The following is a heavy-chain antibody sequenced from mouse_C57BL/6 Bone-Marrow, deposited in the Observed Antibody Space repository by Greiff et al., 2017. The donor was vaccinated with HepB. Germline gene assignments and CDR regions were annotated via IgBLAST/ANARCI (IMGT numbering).Heavy chain of an antibody. Sequence: QVQLQQSGAELVKPGASVKISCKASGYAFRSSWLNWVNQRPGKGLDWIGQIYPGDGDTNYNGKFKGKATLTAAKSSSTAYMQLSSLTSEDSAVYFCARYDYGSSYGYWYFDVWGTGTTVTVSS. J-gene: IGHJ1*03. D-gene: IGHD1-1*01. V-gene: IGHV1-80*01. CDR2: IYPGDGDT. CDR1: GYAFRSSW. CDR3: ARYDYGSSYGYWYFDV.